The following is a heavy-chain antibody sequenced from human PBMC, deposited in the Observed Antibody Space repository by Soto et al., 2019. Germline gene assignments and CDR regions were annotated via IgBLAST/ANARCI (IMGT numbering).Heavy chain of an antibody. D-gene: IGHD2-8*01. CDR1: GFTFSSYA. Sequence: PGGSLRLSCAASGFTFSSYAMSWVRQAPGKGLEWVSAISGSGGSTYYADSVKGRFTISRDNSKNTLYLQMNSLRAEDTAVYYCAKAPHRDIVLMVYATYYYYYYMDVWGKGTTVTVSS. V-gene: IGHV3-23*01. CDR3: AKAPHRDIVLMVYATYYYYYYMDV. CDR2: ISGSGGST. J-gene: IGHJ6*03.